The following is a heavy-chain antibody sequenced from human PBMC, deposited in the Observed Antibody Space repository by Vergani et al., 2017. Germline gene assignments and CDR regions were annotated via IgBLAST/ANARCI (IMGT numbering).Heavy chain of an antibody. CDR3: ARTLGYCSGDSCYSGIPGVDYYYGLDV. V-gene: IGHV1-69*04. D-gene: IGHD2-15*01. J-gene: IGHJ6*02. CDR1: GDTFSNYA. CDR2: IVPTLNVA. Sequence: QVQLLQSGAAVRKPGSSVTVSCKASGDTFSNYAITWVRQAPGHGLEWMGRIVPTLNVANYAQNFQGRASITADMSTSTSYMDLSSLRSEDSAVYYCARTLGYCSGDSCYSGIPGVDYYYGLDVWGQGTTVTVSS.